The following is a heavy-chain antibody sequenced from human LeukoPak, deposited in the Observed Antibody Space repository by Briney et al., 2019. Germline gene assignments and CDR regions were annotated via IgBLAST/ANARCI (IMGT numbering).Heavy chain of an antibody. J-gene: IGHJ4*02. V-gene: IGHV3-9*01. CDR3: AKGRSPRPNYDGNSVDY. CDR1: GCTFDDYA. Sequence: GGSLRLSCADSGCTFDDYAMHWVRQAPGKGLEWVSGLSWNGGTIGYADSVKGRFSISRDNAKNTLYLQMNSLKPEDTALYYCAKGRSPRPNYDGNSVDYWGQGTLVTVSS. CDR2: LSWNGGTI. D-gene: IGHD4-23*01.